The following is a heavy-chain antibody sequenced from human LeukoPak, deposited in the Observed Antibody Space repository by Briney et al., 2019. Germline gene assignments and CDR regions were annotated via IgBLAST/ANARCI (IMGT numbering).Heavy chain of an antibody. Sequence: GGSLRLSCAASGFTFSRYAMHWVRQAPGKGLEWVAVILYDGSNKYYADSVKGRFTISRDNSKNTLYLQMNSLRAEDTAVYYCATLEAVAGTGGDAFDIWGQGTMVTVSS. V-gene: IGHV3-30*04. CDR2: ILYDGSNK. CDR3: ATLEAVAGTGGDAFDI. CDR1: GFTFSRYA. D-gene: IGHD6-19*01. J-gene: IGHJ3*02.